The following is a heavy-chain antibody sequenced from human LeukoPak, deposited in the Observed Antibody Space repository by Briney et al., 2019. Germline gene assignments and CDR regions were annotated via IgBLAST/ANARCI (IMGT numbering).Heavy chain of an antibody. CDR1: GFTFSSYS. J-gene: IGHJ4*02. D-gene: IGHD3-22*01. CDR3: ARHVVAVGFDY. Sequence: KSGGSLRLSCAASGFTFSSYSMNWVRQAPGKGLEWVSSITSSSSYIYYADSVKGRFTISRDNAKNSLYLQMNSLRAEDTAVYYCARHVVAVGFDYWGQGTLVTVSS. V-gene: IGHV3-21*01. CDR2: ITSSSSYI.